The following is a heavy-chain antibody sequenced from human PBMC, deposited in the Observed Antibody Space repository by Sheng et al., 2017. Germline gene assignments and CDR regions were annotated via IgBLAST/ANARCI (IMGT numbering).Heavy chain of an antibody. Sequence: QVQLVESGGGVVQPGRSLRLSCAASGFTFSSYAMHWVRQAPGKGLEWVAVISYDGSNKYYADSVKGRFTISRDNSKNTLYLQMNSLRAEDTAVYYCARDWYEDCSSTSCYNYYGMDVWGQGTTVTVSS. CDR2: ISYDGSNK. CDR3: ARDWYEDCSSTSCYNYYGMDV. D-gene: IGHD2-2*02. J-gene: IGHJ6*02. V-gene: IGHV3-30*04. CDR1: GFTFSSYA.